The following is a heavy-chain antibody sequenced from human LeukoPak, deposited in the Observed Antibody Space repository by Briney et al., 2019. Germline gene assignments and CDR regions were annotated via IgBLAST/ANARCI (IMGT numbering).Heavy chain of an antibody. V-gene: IGHV3-48*01. D-gene: IGHD6-6*01. Sequence: GGSLRLSCAASGFTFSSYSMNWVRQAPGKGLEWVSYISSSSSTIYYADPVKGRFTISRDNAKNSLYLQMNSLRAEDTAVYYCARGIAARPEIFYYYYGMDVWGQGTTVTVSS. CDR2: ISSSSSTI. CDR1: GFTFSSYS. CDR3: ARGIAARPEIFYYYYGMDV. J-gene: IGHJ6*02.